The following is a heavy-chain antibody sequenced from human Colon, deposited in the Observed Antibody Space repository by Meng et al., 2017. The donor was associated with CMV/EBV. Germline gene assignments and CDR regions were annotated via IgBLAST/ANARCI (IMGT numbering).Heavy chain of an antibody. V-gene: IGHV3-21*06. Sequence: GGSLRLSCVASGSPFSLFSMHWVRQPPGKGLEWVSSISPSGDYIHYADSLKGRFTTSRDNTKNSLFLQMTSLRADDTADYYCARDFKSGRPWGQGTLVTVSS. J-gene: IGHJ5*02. CDR1: GSPFSLFS. CDR3: ARDFKSGRP. CDR2: ISPSGDYI.